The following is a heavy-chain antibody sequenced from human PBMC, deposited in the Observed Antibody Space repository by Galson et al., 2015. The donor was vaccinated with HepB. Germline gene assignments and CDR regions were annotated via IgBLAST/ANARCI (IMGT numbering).Heavy chain of an antibody. J-gene: IGHJ4*02. V-gene: IGHV3-53*01. CDR1: GFIVSTNY. CDR3: ARLPRYCSSISCFDY. D-gene: IGHD2-2*01. CDR2: IYSGGST. Sequence: SLRLSCAASGFIVSTNYMSWVRQAPGKGLEWVSVIYSGGSTYYADSVKGRFTISRDNSKSTLYLQMNSLRADDTAVYYCARLPRYCSSISCFDYWGQGTLVTVSS.